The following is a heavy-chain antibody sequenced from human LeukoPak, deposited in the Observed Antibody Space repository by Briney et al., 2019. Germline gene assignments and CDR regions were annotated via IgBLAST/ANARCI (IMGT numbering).Heavy chain of an antibody. CDR1: GGSISSSSYS. CDR2: IYYSGST. V-gene: IGHV4-39*07. Sequence: SETLSLTCTVSGGSISSSSYSWGWIRQPPGKGLEWIGSIYYSGSTYYNPSLKSRVTISVDTSKNQFSLKLSSVTAADTAVYYCARAWRGYVWGSYRPYFDYWGQGTLVTVSS. CDR3: ARAWRGYVWGSYRPYFDY. J-gene: IGHJ4*02. D-gene: IGHD3-16*02.